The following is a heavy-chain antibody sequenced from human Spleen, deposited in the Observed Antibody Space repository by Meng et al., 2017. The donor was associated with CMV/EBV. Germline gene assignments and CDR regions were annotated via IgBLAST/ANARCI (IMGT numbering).Heavy chain of an antibody. CDR2: INSGGTKT. J-gene: IGHJ4*02. CDR1: GFTFSNYW. CDR3: ARFTPPQAPL. Sequence: LSCAASGFTFSNYWMHWVRQAPGKGLVWVSHINSGGTKTDYADSVKGRFTISRDNAKNTLFLQMNSLRAEDTAFYYCARFTPPQAPLWGQGTLVTVSS. V-gene: IGHV3-74*01.